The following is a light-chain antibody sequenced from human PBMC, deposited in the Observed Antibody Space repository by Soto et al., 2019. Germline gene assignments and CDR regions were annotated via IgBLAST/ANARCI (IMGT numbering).Light chain of an antibody. V-gene: IGKV3D-15*01. J-gene: IGKJ1*01. CDR1: QSVSGN. CDR3: QQYNNWPPT. CDR2: GAS. Sequence: EIVMTQSPATLSVSPGERATLSCRASQSVSGNLAWYQQKPGQAPRLLIYGASTRATGIPARFSGSGSGTEVTLTISSPQSEDFAVYYCQQYNNWPPTFGQGTKVEIK.